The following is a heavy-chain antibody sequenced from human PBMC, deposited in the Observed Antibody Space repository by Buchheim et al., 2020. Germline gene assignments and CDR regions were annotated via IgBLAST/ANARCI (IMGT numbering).Heavy chain of an antibody. CDR3: ARGRGEGYCYYMDV. Sequence: EVQPVESGGGLVKPGGSLRLSCAASGFTFSSYTMNWVRQAPGKGLEWVSSISGSSSYIYYTDFVEGRFTISRDNAQSSLYLQMSSLGAEDTAVYFCARGRGEGYCYYMDVWGKGTT. CDR2: ISGSSSYI. V-gene: IGHV3-21*01. J-gene: IGHJ6*03. CDR1: GFTFSSYT. D-gene: IGHD3-10*01.